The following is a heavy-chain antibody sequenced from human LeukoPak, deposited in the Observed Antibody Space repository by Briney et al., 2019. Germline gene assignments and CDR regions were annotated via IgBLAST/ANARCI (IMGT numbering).Heavy chain of an antibody. D-gene: IGHD2-15*01. J-gene: IGHJ4*02. CDR3: ARAPVTSCRGAFCYPFDY. CDR1: GFTVSSNY. Sequence: TGGSLRLSCAASGFTVSSNYMSWVRQAPGKGLEWVSVIYSGGSTYYADSVRGRFTISRDNSEDTLYLQMNRLRVEDAAVYYCARAPVTSCRGAFCYPFDYWGQGTLVTVSS. CDR2: IYSGGST. V-gene: IGHV3-53*01.